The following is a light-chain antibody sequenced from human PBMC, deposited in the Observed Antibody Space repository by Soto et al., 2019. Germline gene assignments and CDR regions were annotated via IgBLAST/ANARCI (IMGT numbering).Light chain of an antibody. CDR1: SSNIGSNP. Sequence: QSVLTQPPSASGTPGQRVTISCSGSSSNIGSNPVNWYQHLPGTAPKLLIYSNNQRPSGVPDRFSGSKSGSSASLAISGLQSEDEADYYCAAWDNSLNGDVFGTGTKVTVL. V-gene: IGLV1-44*01. J-gene: IGLJ1*01. CDR3: AAWDNSLNGDV. CDR2: SNN.